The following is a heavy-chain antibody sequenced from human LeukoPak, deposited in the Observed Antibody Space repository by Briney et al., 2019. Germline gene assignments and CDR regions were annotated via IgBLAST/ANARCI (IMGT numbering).Heavy chain of an antibody. CDR2: VSGSGDST. CDR1: GFTFSSYA. D-gene: IGHD6-19*01. J-gene: IGHJ4*02. Sequence: GGSLRLSCAASGFTFSSYAMSWFRQAPGKGREWVSAVSGSGDSTHYADSVKGRFTISRDNSKNRLYLQMNSLRGDDTAVYYCVKDYRWLDDPDCWGQGTLVTVSS. CDR3: VKDYRWLDDPDC. V-gene: IGHV3-23*01.